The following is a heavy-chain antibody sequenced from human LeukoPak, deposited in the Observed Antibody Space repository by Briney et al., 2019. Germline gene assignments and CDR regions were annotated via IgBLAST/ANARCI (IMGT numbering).Heavy chain of an antibody. CDR1: GGSISSCF. CDR3: ARDRSLRLSTSINWFDP. V-gene: IGHV4-59*12. CDR2: IYYSGGT. J-gene: IGHJ5*02. D-gene: IGHD6-25*01. Sequence: PSETLSLTCTVSGGSISSCFWSWIRQPPGKGLEWIGYIYYSGGTNYNPSLKSRVTISVDTSKNQFSLKLSSVTAADTAVYYCARDRSLRLSTSINWFDPWGQGTLVTVSS.